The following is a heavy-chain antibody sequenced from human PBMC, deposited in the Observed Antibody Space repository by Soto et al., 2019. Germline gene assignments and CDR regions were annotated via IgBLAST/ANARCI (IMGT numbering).Heavy chain of an antibody. CDR1: GGSISSGGYS. J-gene: IGHJ4*02. CDR2: IYHSGST. CDR3: ARGGVDYYDSSGYYFSPYYFDY. D-gene: IGHD3-22*01. Sequence: SETLSLTCAVSGGSISSGGYSWSWIRQPPGKGLEWIGYIYHSGSTYYNPSLKSRVTIAVDRSKNQFSLKLSSVTAADTAVYYCARGGVDYYDSSGYYFSPYYFDYWGQGTLVTVSS. V-gene: IGHV4-30-2*01.